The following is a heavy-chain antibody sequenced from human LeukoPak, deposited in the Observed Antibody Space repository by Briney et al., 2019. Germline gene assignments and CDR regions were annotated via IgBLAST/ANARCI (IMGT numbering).Heavy chain of an antibody. CDR2: INPNSGGT. J-gene: IGHJ3*02. Sequence: GASVKVSCKASGYTFTGYYMHWVRQAPGQGLEWMGWINPNSGGTNYAQKFQGRVTMTRDTSISTAYMELSRLRSDDTAVYYCARDSGTSGFWSAARVSWAFDIWGQGTMVTVSS. CDR1: GYTFTGYY. CDR3: ARDSGTSGFWSAARVSWAFDI. V-gene: IGHV1-2*02. D-gene: IGHD3-3*01.